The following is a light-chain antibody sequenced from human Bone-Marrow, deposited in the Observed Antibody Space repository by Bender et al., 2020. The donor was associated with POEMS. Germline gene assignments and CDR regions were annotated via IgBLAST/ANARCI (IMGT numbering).Light chain of an antibody. J-gene: IGLJ2*01. V-gene: IGLV2-23*03. Sequence: QSALTQPASVSGSPGQSITISCTGTSSDVGNYNLVSWYQQYPGKAPKVMIYEGSKRPSGVSNRFSGSKSGNTASLTISGLQAEDEADYYCCSYAGSRTFIIFGGGTKLTVL. CDR1: SSDVGNYNL. CDR3: CSYAGSRTFII. CDR2: EGS.